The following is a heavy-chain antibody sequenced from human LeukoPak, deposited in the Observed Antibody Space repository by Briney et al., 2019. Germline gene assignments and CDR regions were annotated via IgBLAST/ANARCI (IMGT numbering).Heavy chain of an antibody. V-gene: IGHV3-30-3*01. J-gene: IGHJ4*02. CDR1: GFTFSSYA. CDR2: ISYDGSNK. D-gene: IGHD3-22*01. Sequence: PGGSLRLSCAAPGFTFSSYAMHWVRQAPGKGLEWVAVISYDGSNKYYADSVKGRFTISRDNSKNTLYLQMNSLRAEDTAVYYCARDRYYYDSSGYPDYWGQGTLVTVSS. CDR3: ARDRYYYDSSGYPDY.